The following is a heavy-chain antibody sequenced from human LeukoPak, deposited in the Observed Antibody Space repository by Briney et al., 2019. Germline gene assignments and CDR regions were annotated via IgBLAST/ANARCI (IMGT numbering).Heavy chain of an antibody. V-gene: IGHV3-30*18. D-gene: IGHD2-15*01. CDR1: GFTFSSYG. J-gene: IGHJ4*02. Sequence: GGSLRLSCAASGFTFSSYGMHWVRQAPGQGLGWVAVISFEGSNKYYADSVKGRFTISRDNSKNTLYLQMNSLRAEDTAVYYCAKDQWEYCSGGSCYSFDYWGQGTLVTVSS. CDR3: AKDQWEYCSGGSCYSFDY. CDR2: ISFEGSNK.